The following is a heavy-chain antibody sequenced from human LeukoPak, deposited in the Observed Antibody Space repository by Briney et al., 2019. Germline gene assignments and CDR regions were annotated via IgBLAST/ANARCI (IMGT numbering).Heavy chain of an antibody. CDR1: GGPFSGYY. CDR2: INHSGST. J-gene: IGHJ4*02. Sequence: SETLSLTCAVYGGPFSGYYWSWIRQPPGKGLEWIGEINHSGSTNYNPSLKSRVTISVDTSKNQFSLKLSSVTAADTAVYYCARARGYSYGYGPDYWGQGTLVTVSS. D-gene: IGHD5-18*01. CDR3: ARARGYSYGYGPDY. V-gene: IGHV4-34*01.